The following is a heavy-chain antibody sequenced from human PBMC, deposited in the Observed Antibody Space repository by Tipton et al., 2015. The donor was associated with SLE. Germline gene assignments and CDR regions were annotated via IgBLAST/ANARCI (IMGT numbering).Heavy chain of an antibody. CDR1: GFTFSSYE. D-gene: IGHD7-27*01. J-gene: IGHJ3*02. Sequence: SLRLSCAASGFTFSSYEMNWVRQAPGKGLEWVSYISSSGSTIYYADSVKGRFTISRDNAKNSLYLQMNSLRAEDTAVYYCARDLEETGVFPNPFDIWGQGTMVTVTS. CDR2: ISSSGSTI. V-gene: IGHV3-48*03. CDR3: ARDLEETGVFPNPFDI.